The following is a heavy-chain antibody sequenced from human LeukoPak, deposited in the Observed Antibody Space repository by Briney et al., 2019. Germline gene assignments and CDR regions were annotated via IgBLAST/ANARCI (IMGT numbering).Heavy chain of an antibody. D-gene: IGHD5-18*01. CDR1: GFTFSSYA. J-gene: IGHJ4*02. CDR3: ARDLRYSPGVFLDY. CDR2: VSGSGSST. Sequence: GGSLRLSCAASGFTFSSYAMSWVRQAPRKGLEWVSVVSGSGSSTDYADSVKGRFTISRDNAKNSLYLQMNSLRDEDTAVYFCARDLRYSPGVFLDYWGQGTLVTVSS. V-gene: IGHV3-23*01.